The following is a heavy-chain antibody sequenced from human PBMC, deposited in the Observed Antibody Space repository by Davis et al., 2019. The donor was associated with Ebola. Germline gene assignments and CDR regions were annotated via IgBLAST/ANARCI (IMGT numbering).Heavy chain of an antibody. V-gene: IGHV5-10-1*01. Sequence: GESLKISCKGSGYSFTSYWISWVRQMPGKGLEWMGRIDPSDSYSNYSPSFQGHVTISADKSITTAYLQWSSLKASDTAMYYCARFLEWKADYWGQGTLVTVSS. CDR1: GYSFTSYW. J-gene: IGHJ4*02. D-gene: IGHD3-3*01. CDR3: ARFLEWKADY. CDR2: IDPSDSYS.